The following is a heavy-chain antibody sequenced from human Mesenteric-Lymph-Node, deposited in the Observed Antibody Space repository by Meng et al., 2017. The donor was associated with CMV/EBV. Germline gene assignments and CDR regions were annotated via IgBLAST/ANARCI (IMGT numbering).Heavy chain of an antibody. V-gene: IGHV3-7*01. CDR1: GFTFSTHW. Sequence: GESLKISCAASGFTFSTHWMTWVRQAPGKGLEWVANINEDGSEKYYVDSVKGRFTVSRDNAKDSVYLQMNSLRDEDTAVYYCARVLGTYIVVAPAAPLYGMDVWGQGTTVTVSS. J-gene: IGHJ6*02. CDR2: INEDGSEK. CDR3: ARVLGTYIVVAPAAPLYGMDV. D-gene: IGHD2-2*01.